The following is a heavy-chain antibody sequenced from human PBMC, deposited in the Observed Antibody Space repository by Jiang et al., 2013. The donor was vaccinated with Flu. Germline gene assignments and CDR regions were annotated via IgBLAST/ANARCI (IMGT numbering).Heavy chain of an antibody. CDR3: ARGGDYYDSSGYLLDAFDI. J-gene: IGHJ3*02. D-gene: IGHD3-22*01. Sequence: GAEVKKPGASVKVSCKASGYTFTSYGISWVRQAPGQGLEWMGWISAYNGNTNYAQKLQGRVTITADTSTSTVYMELSSLRSEDTAVYYCARGGDYYDSSGYLLDAFDIWGQGTMVTVSS. CDR1: GYTFTSYG. V-gene: IGHV1-18*04. CDR2: ISAYNGNT.